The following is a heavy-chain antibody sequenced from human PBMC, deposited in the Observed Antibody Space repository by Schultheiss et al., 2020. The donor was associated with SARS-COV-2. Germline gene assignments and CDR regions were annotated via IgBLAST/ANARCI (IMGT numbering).Heavy chain of an antibody. CDR1: GFTVSSNY. Sequence: GGSLRLSCAASGFTVSSNYMSWVRQAPGKGLEWVSYISSSSSTIYYADSVKGRFTISRDNAKNSLYLQMNSLRAEDTALYYCASRDYWGQGTLVTVSS. CDR3: ASRDY. CDR2: ISSSSSTI. V-gene: IGHV3-48*01. J-gene: IGHJ4*02.